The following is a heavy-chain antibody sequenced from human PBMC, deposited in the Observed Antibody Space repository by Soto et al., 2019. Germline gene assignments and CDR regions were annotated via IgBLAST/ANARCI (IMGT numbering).Heavy chain of an antibody. D-gene: IGHD3-3*01. J-gene: IGHJ6*03. CDR3: AASHPWSDYYYYYMDV. CDR1: GGTFSSYT. V-gene: IGHV1-69*02. CDR2: IIPILGIA. Sequence: ASVKVSCKASGGTFSSYTISWVRQAPGQGLEWMGRIIPILGIANYAQKFQGRVTITADKSTSTAYMELSSLRSEDTAVYYCAASHPWSDYYYYYMDVWGKGTTVTVSS.